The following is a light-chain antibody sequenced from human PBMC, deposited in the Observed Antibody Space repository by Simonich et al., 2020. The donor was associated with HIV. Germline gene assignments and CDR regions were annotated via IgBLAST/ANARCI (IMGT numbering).Light chain of an antibody. J-gene: IGKJ1*01. CDR1: QSVLYSSSNKNY. CDR2: WAA. V-gene: IGKV4-1*01. CDR3: QQYYNSPLT. Sequence: DIVMTQSPDSLPVSLGERATINCKSSQSVLYSSSNKNYLAWYQQKPGQPPKLLIYWAATRESGVPDRFSGSGSGTDFTLTISSLQAEDVAVYYCQQYYNSPLTFGQGTNVEVK.